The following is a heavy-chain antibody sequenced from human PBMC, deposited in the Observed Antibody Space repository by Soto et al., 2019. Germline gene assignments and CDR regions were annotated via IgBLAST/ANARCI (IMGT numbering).Heavy chain of an antibody. V-gene: IGHV1-18*01. CDR2: ISAYNGNT. D-gene: IGHD1-26*01. Sequence: ASVKVSCKASRYTFTSYGISWVRQAPGQGLEWMGWISAYNGNTNYAQKLQGRVTMTTDTSTSTAYMELRSLRSDDRAVYYCARAGYSGSYYGRYYYYGMDVWGQGTTVTVSS. CDR3: ARAGYSGSYYGRYYYYGMDV. CDR1: RYTFTSYG. J-gene: IGHJ6*02.